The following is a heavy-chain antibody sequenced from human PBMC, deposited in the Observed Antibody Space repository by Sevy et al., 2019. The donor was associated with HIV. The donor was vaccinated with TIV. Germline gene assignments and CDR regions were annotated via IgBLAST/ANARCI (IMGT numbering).Heavy chain of an antibody. D-gene: IGHD5-18*01. CDR2: ISYDGSNK. CDR3: ARGGGTAMARDYFDY. J-gene: IGHJ4*02. Sequence: GGSLRLSCAASGFSFSNYAMHWVRQAPGKGLEWVALISYDGSNKYYADSGKGRFTISRDNSKNTLYLQMNSLRTEDTAVYYCARGGGTAMARDYFDYWGQGTLVTVSS. V-gene: IGHV3-30*04. CDR1: GFSFSNYA.